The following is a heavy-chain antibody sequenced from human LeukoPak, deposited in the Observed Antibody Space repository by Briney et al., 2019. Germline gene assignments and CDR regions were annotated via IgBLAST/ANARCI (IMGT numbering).Heavy chain of an antibody. D-gene: IGHD1-26*01. CDR2: SRNKGDSYTT. Sequence: GGSLRLSWAASGFTFSDHYMDWVRQAPGKGPEWVGRSRNKGDSYTTDYAASVKGRFTISRDNSKNLLYLQMNSLKTEDTAVYYCAKSGSPWHNWFDPWGQGTLVTVSS. CDR3: AKSGSPWHNWFDP. J-gene: IGHJ5*02. CDR1: GFTFSDHY. V-gene: IGHV3-72*01.